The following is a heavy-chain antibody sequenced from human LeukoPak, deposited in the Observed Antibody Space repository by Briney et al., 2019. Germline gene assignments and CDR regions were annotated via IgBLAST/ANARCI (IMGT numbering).Heavy chain of an antibody. CDR2: INSDVSST. CDR1: GFTFSSYW. V-gene: IGHV3-74*01. Sequence: GGSLRLSCAASGFTFSSYWMHWVRQAPGKGLGWVSRINSDVSSTSDADSVKGRFTISRDNAKNTLDRQRNSLRAEETAVYYCARDLGLYYYDSSGYPWFAPSGPGTLVTASP. D-gene: IGHD3-22*01. CDR3: ARDLGLYYYDSSGYPWFAP. J-gene: IGHJ5*02.